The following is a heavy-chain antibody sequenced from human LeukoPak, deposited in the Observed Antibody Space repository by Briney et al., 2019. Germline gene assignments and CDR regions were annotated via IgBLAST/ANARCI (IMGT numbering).Heavy chain of an antibody. CDR2: IYSGGST. V-gene: IGHV3-53*01. Sequence: GGSLRLSCAASGFTLSNYAMSWVRQAPGKGLEWVSVIYSGGSTYYADSVKGRFTISRDNSKNTLYLQMNSLRAEDTAVYYCARGTRDYWGQGTLVTVSS. CDR1: GFTLSNYA. J-gene: IGHJ4*02. CDR3: ARGTRDY.